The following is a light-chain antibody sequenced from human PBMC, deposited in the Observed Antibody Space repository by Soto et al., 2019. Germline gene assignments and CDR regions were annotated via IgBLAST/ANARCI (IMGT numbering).Light chain of an antibody. J-gene: IGKJ4*01. CDR2: GAS. Sequence: EIVLTQSPGTLSLSPGERATLSCRASQTVRSSNLAWYQQKPGQAPRLLIYGASSRAPGIPDRFSASASGADFSLTISGLEPADFAVYYCQQYVSSAPTFGGGTTVEI. CDR1: QTVRSSN. CDR3: QQYVSSAPT. V-gene: IGKV3-20*01.